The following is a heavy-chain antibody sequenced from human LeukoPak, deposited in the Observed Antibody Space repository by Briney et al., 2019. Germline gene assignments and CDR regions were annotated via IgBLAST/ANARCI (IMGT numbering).Heavy chain of an antibody. J-gene: IGHJ4*02. CDR3: ARGTVTVEMATITLLY. Sequence: ASVKVSCKASGYTFTGYYMHRVRQAPGQGLEWMGRINPNSGGTNYAQKFQGRVTMTRDTSISTAYMELSRLRSDDTAVYYCARGTVTVEMATITLLYWGQGTLVTVSS. D-gene: IGHD5-24*01. CDR2: INPNSGGT. V-gene: IGHV1-2*06. CDR1: GYTFTGYY.